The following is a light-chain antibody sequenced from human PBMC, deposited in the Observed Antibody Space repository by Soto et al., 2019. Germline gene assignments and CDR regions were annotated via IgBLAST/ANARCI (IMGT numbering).Light chain of an antibody. CDR3: QQSHGIPYT. CDR1: QTISTY. V-gene: IGKV1-39*01. Sequence: DLQMTQSPSSLSASVGDRVTITCRASQTISTYLNWYQQEPGKAPKLLIYAASSLQSGVPSRFSGMGSGTDCTLTISSLQPEDFAAYYCQQSHGIPYTFGQGTKLEIK. CDR2: AAS. J-gene: IGKJ2*01.